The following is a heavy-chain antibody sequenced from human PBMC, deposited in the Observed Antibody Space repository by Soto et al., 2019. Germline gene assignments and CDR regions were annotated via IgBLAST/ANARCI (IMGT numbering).Heavy chain of an antibody. D-gene: IGHD2-15*01. Sequence: GGSLRLSCETSGFSFSVYGMHWVRQAPGKGLEWVAVIWYDASKQFYAASVEGRFTISRDNSKAILYLQMNSLRAEDTAVYYCAAWAEGATEVHWGQGT. J-gene: IGHJ1*01. CDR2: IWYDASKQ. CDR1: GFSFSVYG. CDR3: AAWAEGATEVH. V-gene: IGHV3-33*01.